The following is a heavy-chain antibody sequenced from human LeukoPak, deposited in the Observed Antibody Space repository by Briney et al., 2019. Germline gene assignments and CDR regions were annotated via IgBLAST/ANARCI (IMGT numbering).Heavy chain of an antibody. Sequence: GGSLRLSCAASGFIVSGDFMSWVRQAPGKGLEWVSAISGSGGSTYYADSVKGRFTISRDNSKNTLYLQMNSLRAEDTAVYYCARAFKGIVVVPAAILQAIDYWGQGTLVTVSS. CDR2: ISGSGGST. D-gene: IGHD2-2*01. CDR3: ARAFKGIVVVPAAILQAIDY. V-gene: IGHV3-23*01. CDR1: GFIVSGDF. J-gene: IGHJ4*02.